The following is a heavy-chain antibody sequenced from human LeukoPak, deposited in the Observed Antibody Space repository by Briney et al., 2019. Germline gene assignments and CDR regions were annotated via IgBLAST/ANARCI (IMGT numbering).Heavy chain of an antibody. CDR3: ARDRGAAAGN. D-gene: IGHD6-13*01. CDR2: ISGTGGST. J-gene: IGHJ4*02. V-gene: IGHV3-23*01. Sequence: GGSLRLSCAASGFAFTNYAMTWVRQAPGEGLEWVSTISGTGGSTYYAPSLKGRLTVSRDNSKNTLYLRLSSLRAGDTAVYYCARDRGAAAGNWGQGTLVTVSS. CDR1: GFAFTNYA.